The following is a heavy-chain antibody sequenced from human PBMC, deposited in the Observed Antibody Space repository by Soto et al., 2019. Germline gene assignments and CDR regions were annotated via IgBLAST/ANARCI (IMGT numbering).Heavy chain of an antibody. CDR1: GGSISSYY. CDR2: IYTSGST. CDR3: ARERITMVRGVICWFDP. Sequence: LSLTCTVSGGSISSYYWSWIRQPAGKGLEWIGRIYTSGSTNYNPSLKSRVTMSVDTSKNQFSLKLSSVTAADTAVYYCARERITMVRGVICWFDPWGQGTLVTVSS. D-gene: IGHD3-10*01. V-gene: IGHV4-4*07. J-gene: IGHJ5*02.